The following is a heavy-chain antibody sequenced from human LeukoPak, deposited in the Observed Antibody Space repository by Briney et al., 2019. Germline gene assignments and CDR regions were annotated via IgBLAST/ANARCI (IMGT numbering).Heavy chain of an antibody. CDR3: ARESSRSSGDYLYYFDY. D-gene: IGHD4-17*01. V-gene: IGHV1-69*05. CDR2: IIPIFGTA. J-gene: IGHJ4*02. CDR1: GGTFSSYA. Sequence: ASVKVSCKASGGTFSSYAISWVRQAPGQGLGWMGGIIPIFGTANYAQKFQGRVTITTDESTSTAYMELSSLRSEDKAVYYCARESSRSSGDYLYYFDYWGQGTLVTVSS.